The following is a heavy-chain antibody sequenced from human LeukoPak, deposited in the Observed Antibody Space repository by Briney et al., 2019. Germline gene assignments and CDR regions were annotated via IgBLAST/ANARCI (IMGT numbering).Heavy chain of an antibody. CDR3: AKMVREFYTISYYFDY. CDR2: ISGSGAGT. V-gene: IGHV3-23*01. D-gene: IGHD2-8*01. Sequence: GGSLRLSCAASGFTFNRSWMHWVRQAPGKGLEWVSGISGSGAGTYYADSVKGRFTISRDNSKNTLYLQMNSLRADDTAVYYCAKMVREFYTISYYFDYWGQGTLVTVSS. CDR1: GFTFNRSW. J-gene: IGHJ4*02.